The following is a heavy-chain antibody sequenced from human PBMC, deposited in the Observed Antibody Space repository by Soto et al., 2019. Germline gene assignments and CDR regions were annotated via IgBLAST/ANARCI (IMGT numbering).Heavy chain of an antibody. CDR2: TYYKSKWYN. CDR3: ARSLTTGVTMDV. V-gene: IGHV6-1*01. D-gene: IGHD4-17*01. Sequence: PSQTLSLTCAISGDSVSRNSGAWNWIGQSPSRGLEWLGRTYYKSKWYNDYALSVKSRITINPDTSKNQFSLQLSSVTAADTAVYYCARSLTTGVTMDVWGQGTTVTVSS. J-gene: IGHJ6*02. CDR1: GDSVSRNSGA.